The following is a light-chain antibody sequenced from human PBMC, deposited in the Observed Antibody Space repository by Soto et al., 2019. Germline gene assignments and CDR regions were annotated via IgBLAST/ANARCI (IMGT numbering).Light chain of an antibody. CDR3: QQYNSYLYT. CDR1: QSISSW. CDR2: DAS. J-gene: IGKJ2*01. V-gene: IGKV1-5*01. Sequence: DIQMTQSPSTLSASVGDRVTITCRASQSISSWLAWYQQKPGKAPKLLIYDASSLASGVPSRFSGSGSGTDFTLTISSLQPDDFATYYCQQYNSYLYTVGQGTKLEIK.